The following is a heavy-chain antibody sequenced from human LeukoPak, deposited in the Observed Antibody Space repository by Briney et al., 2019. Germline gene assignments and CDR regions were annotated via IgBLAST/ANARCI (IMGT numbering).Heavy chain of an antibody. CDR3: ARGGSYTSFGFDY. J-gene: IGHJ4*02. CDR2: IYGGGGT. D-gene: IGHD1-26*01. Sequence: GGSLRLFCAASGFIVSSTSMSWVRQAPGKGLEWVSLIYGGGGTYYADSVKGRFTISRDNSKNTLYLQMNSLRAEDTAVYYCARGGSYTSFGFDYWGQGTLVTVSS. V-gene: IGHV3-53*01. CDR1: GFIVSSTS.